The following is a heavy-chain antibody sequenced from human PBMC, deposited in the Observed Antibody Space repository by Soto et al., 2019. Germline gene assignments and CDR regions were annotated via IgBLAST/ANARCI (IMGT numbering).Heavy chain of an antibody. V-gene: IGHV3-7*01. J-gene: IGHJ5*02. CDR1: GLTSSGYW. CDR3: ARDYSNPRGRFDP. Sequence: PGGSLRLSCAASGLTSSGYWMTWVRQAPGKGLEWVANINQDGSEKYYVDSVKGRFTISRDNAKDSLYLQMNSLRVEDTAIYYCARDYSNPRGRFDPWGQGTLVTVSS. D-gene: IGHD4-4*01. CDR2: INQDGSEK.